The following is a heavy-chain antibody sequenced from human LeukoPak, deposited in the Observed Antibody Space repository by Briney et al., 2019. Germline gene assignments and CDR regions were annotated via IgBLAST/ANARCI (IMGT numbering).Heavy chain of an antibody. D-gene: IGHD3-22*01. CDR3: ARSVRDSSGYYDSSWYFDL. J-gene: IGHJ2*01. V-gene: IGHV1-3*01. CDR2: INAGNGNT. CDR1: GYTFTSYA. Sequence: GASVKVSCKASGYTFTSYAMHWVRQAPGQRLEWMGWINAGNGNTKYSQKFQGRVTITRDTSASTAYMELSSLRSEDTAVYYCARSVRDSSGYYDSSWYFDLWGRGTLVTVSS.